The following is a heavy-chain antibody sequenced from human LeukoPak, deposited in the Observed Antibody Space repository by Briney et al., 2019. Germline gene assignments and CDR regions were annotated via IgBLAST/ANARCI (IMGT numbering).Heavy chain of an antibody. Sequence: PGGSLRLSCAASGFTFSSYAMSWVRQAPGKGLEWIGEINHSGSTNYNPSLKSRVTMSLDTSKNQFSLRLSSVTAADTAVYFCARFGSGYFLYWGQGTLLTVSS. D-gene: IGHD3-22*01. CDR3: ARFGSGYFLY. CDR2: INHSGST. V-gene: IGHV4-34*01. J-gene: IGHJ4*02. CDR1: GFTFSSYA.